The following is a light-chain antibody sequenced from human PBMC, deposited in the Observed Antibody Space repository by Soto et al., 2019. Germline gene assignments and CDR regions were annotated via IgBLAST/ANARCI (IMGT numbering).Light chain of an antibody. CDR2: DAS. J-gene: IGKJ3*01. CDR1: QSVSSY. Sequence: EIVLTKAPATLPLSPGERAILSCRASQSVSSYLAWYQQKPGQAPRLLIYDASNRATGIPARFSGSGSGTDFTLTSSSLEPEDFAVYYCQQRTFGPGTKVDIK. V-gene: IGKV3-11*01. CDR3: QQRT.